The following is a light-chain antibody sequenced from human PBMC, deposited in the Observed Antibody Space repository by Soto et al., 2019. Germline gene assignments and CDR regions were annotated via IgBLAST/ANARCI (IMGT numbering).Light chain of an antibody. V-gene: IGKV1-5*01. CDR2: DAS. CDR1: QSISSW. CDR3: QQYNGYPRT. Sequence: DIQMTQSPSTLSASVGDRVTITCRASQSISSWLAWYQQKPGKAPKLLMYDASSLDSGVPSRFSGSGSGTEFTLTISSLQPDDFATYYCQQYNGYPRTFGQGTKVEIK. J-gene: IGKJ1*01.